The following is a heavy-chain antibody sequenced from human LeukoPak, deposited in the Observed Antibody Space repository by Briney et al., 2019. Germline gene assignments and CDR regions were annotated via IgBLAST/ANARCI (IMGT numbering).Heavy chain of an antibody. CDR2: IYYSGST. CDR3: ARLPNEIAAAGYFDY. J-gene: IGHJ4*02. Sequence: SETLSLTCTVSGGSISSSSYYWGWIRQPPGKGLEWIGSIYYSGSTYYNPSLKSRVTISVDTSKNQFSLRLSSVTAADTAVYYCARLPNEIAAAGYFDYWGQGTLVTVSS. D-gene: IGHD6-13*01. CDR1: GGSISSSSYY. V-gene: IGHV4-39*01.